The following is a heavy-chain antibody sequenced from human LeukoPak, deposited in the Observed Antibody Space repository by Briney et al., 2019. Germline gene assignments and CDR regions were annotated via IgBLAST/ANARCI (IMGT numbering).Heavy chain of an antibody. CDR1: GYTFTSYD. V-gene: IGHV1-8*01. CDR2: MNPNSGNT. D-gene: IGHD7-27*01. CDR3: ARGVKAPFWGSRPDY. Sequence: GASVKVSCKASGYTFTSYDINWVRQATGQGLEWMGWMNPNSGNTGYAQKFQGRVTMTRNTSISTAYMEPSSLRSEDTAVYYCARGVKAPFWGSRPDYWGQGTLVTVSS. J-gene: IGHJ4*02.